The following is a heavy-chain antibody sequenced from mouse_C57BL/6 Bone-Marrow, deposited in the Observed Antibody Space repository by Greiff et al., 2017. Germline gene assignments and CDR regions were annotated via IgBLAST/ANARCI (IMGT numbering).Heavy chain of an antibody. CDR3: VRDGGSSFYYYAMDY. CDR1: GFTFNTYA. Sequence: EVQLVESGGGLVQPKGSLKLSCAASGFTFNTYAMHWVRQAPGKGLEWVARIRSKSSNYATYYADSVKDRFTISRDDSQSMLYLQMNNLKTEDTAMYYCVRDGGSSFYYYAMDYWGQGTSVTVSS. CDR2: IRSKSSNYAT. J-gene: IGHJ4*01. V-gene: IGHV10-3*01. D-gene: IGHD1-1*01.